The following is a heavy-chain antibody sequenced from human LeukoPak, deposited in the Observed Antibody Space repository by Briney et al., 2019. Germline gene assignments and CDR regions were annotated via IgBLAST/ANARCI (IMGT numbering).Heavy chain of an antibody. D-gene: IGHD5/OR15-5a*01. J-gene: IGHJ4*02. CDR2: IRYDGSNK. CDR1: GFTFSSYG. CDR3: AKDSGTQSTWYFDY. V-gene: IGHV3-30*02. Sequence: GGSLRLSCAASGFTFSSYGMHWVRQAPGKGLEWVAFIRYDGSNKYYADSVKGRFTISRDNSRNTLYLQMNSLRAEDTAVYYCAKDSGTQSTWYFDYWGQGTLVTVSS.